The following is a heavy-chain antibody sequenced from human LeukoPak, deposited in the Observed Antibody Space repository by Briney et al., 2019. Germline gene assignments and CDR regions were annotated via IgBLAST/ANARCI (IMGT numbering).Heavy chain of an antibody. CDR1: GYSISSGYY. Sequence: SETLSLTCTVSGYSISSGYYWGWIRQPPGKGLEWIGSLFHNGDTYYNPSLKSRVTISVDTSKNQFSLKLSSVTAADTAVYYCARDAGGWRVGRITIFGLDVWGKGTTVTVSS. CDR2: LFHNGDT. CDR3: ARDAGGWRVGRITIFGLDV. D-gene: IGHD3-3*01. J-gene: IGHJ6*04. V-gene: IGHV4-38-2*02.